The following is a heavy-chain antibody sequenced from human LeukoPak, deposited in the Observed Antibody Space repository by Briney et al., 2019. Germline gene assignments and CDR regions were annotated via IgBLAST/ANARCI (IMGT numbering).Heavy chain of an antibody. CDR1: GFTFDIYT. D-gene: IGHD2-15*01. V-gene: IGHV3-30*04. J-gene: IGHJ4*02. CDR3: ARDQLELCSSGRCYVIPN. Sequence: PGGSLRLFCAASGFTFDIYTMHWVRQAPGKGLEWVAVMSYDGSNKYYADSVKGRFTISRDNSRNTLHLQMSSLRVADTAVYYCARDQLELCSSGRCYVIPNWGPGTLVAVSS. CDR2: MSYDGSNK.